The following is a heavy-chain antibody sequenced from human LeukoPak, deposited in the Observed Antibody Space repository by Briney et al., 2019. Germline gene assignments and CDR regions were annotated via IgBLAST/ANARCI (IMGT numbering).Heavy chain of an antibody. CDR3: ARDDPDAFDI. J-gene: IGHJ3*02. CDR1: GFTFDDYA. V-gene: IGHV3-7*01. CDR2: IKQDGSEK. Sequence: GGSLRLSCAASGFTFDDYAMHWVRQAPGKGLEWVANIKQDGSEKYYVDSVKGRFTISRDNAKNSLYLQMNSLRAEDTAVYYCARDDPDAFDIWGQGTMVTVSS.